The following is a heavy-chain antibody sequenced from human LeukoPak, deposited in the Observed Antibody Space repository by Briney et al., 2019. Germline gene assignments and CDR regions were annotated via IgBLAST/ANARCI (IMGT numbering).Heavy chain of an antibody. CDR3: ARDMKEVVTTSYYYYYYYMDV. CDR2: IIPIFGTA. D-gene: IGHD4-23*01. Sequence: ASVKVSCKASGGTFSSYAISWVRQAPGQGLEWMGGIIPIFGTANYAQKFQGRVTITADESTSTAYMELSSLGSEDTAVYYCARDMKEVVTTSYYYYYYYMDVWGKGTTVTVSS. J-gene: IGHJ6*03. CDR1: GGTFSSYA. V-gene: IGHV1-69*13.